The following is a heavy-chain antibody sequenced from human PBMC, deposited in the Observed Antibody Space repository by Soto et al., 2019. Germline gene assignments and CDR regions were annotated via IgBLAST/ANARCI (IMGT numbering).Heavy chain of an antibody. CDR1: GGSISSSSYY. V-gene: IGHV4-39*01. Sequence: QLQLQESGPGLVKPSETLSLTCTVSGGSISSSSYYWGWIRQPPGKGLEWIGSIYYSGSTYYNPSLKSRVTISVDTSKTPFSLKMSSVPAADTAVYYCARNKPNWFDPWGQGTLVTVSS. CDR2: IYYSGST. CDR3: ARNKPNWFDP. J-gene: IGHJ5*02.